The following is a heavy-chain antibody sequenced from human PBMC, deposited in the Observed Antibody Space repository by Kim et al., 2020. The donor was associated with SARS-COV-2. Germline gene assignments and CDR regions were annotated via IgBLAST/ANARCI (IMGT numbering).Heavy chain of an antibody. CDR3: ARGNCSGGSCLAPYYYGMDV. Sequence: WETLSLTCTVSGGSISSHYWDWIRQPPGKGLEWIGYISYSGSTNYNPSLKSRVTISVDTSKNQFSLKLSSVTAADTAVYYCARGNCSGGSCLAPYYYGMDVWGQGTTVTVSS. D-gene: IGHD2-15*01. V-gene: IGHV4-59*11. J-gene: IGHJ6*02. CDR2: ISYSGST. CDR1: GGSISSHY.